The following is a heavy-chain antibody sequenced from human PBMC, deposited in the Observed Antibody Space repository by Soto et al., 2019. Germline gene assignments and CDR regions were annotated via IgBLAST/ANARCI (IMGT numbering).Heavy chain of an antibody. V-gene: IGHV3-23*01. J-gene: IGHJ4*02. CDR2: ISGSGGST. CDR1: GFTFSSYA. CDR3: ARRGSGSYYDY. Sequence: EVQLLESGGGLVQPGGSLRLSCAASGFTFSSYAMRWVRQAPVKGLEWVSAISGSGGSTYYADSVTGRFTISRDNSKNMLYLQMNSLRAEETAVYYCARRGSGSYYDYWGQGTLVTVSS. D-gene: IGHD1-26*01.